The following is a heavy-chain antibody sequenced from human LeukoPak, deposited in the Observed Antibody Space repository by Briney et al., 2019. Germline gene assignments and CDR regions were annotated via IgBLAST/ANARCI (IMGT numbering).Heavy chain of an antibody. D-gene: IGHD6-13*01. CDR3: ARETPGIAAAGTYYYYGMDV. CDR2: IYSGGST. Sequence: GGSLRLSCAASGFTVSSNYMSWVRQAPGKGLEWVSVIYSGGSTYYADSVKGRFTISRDNSKNTLYLQMNSLRAEDTAVYYCARETPGIAAAGTYYYYGMDVWGQGTTVTVSS. J-gene: IGHJ6*02. V-gene: IGHV3-66*01. CDR1: GFTVSSNY.